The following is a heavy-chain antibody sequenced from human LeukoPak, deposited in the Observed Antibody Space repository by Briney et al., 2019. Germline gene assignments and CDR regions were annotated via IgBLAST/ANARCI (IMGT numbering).Heavy chain of an antibody. CDR3: ARDPLRYLRVGHYDY. CDR2: IDYDSSHI. Sequence: GGSLRLSCAASGFTFSNSAMNWVRQAPGKALEWVSSIDYDSSHIYYAASVRGRFTISRDNARNSVYLQMNSLRVEDTAVYYCARDPLRYLRVGHYDYWGQGTLVAVSS. D-gene: IGHD3-9*01. CDR1: GFTFSNSA. J-gene: IGHJ4*02. V-gene: IGHV3-21*01.